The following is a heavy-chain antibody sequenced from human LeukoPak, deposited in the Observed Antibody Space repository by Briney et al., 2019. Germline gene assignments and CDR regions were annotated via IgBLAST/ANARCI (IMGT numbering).Heavy chain of an antibody. CDR3: ASTIVGAQAFDC. V-gene: IGHV1-46*01. Sequence: ASVKVSCKASGYTFTSYYMHWVRQAPGQGLEWMGIINPSGGSTSYAQKFQGRVTMTRDTSTSTVYMELSSLRSEDTAVYYCASTIVGAQAFDCWGQGTLVTVSS. CDR2: INPSGGST. J-gene: IGHJ4*02. D-gene: IGHD1-26*01. CDR1: GYTFTSYY.